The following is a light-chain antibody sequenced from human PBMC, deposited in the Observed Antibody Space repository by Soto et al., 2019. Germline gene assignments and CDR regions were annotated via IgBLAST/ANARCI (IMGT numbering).Light chain of an antibody. V-gene: IGKV1-27*01. CDR1: QGISNY. J-gene: IGKJ4*01. Sequence: IHTTHSPSSLSASLGDRVTITFRASQGISNYLAWYQQKPGKVPKLLIYAASTLQSGAPSRFSGSGSGTDFTLTISSLQPEDVATYYCQKYNSALGTFGGGTKVDIK. CDR3: QKYNSALGT. CDR2: AAS.